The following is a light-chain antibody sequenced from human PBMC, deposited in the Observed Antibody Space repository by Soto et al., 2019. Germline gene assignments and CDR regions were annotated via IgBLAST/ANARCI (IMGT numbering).Light chain of an antibody. CDR1: QGIGSS. CDR2: TAS. V-gene: IGKV1-9*01. J-gene: IGKJ5*01. CDR3: QQRNSYPIT. Sequence: DIQLTQSPSLLSAPVGDRVTITCRASQGIGSSLAWYHQKAGKAPKLLIHTASTLQSGVPSRFSGSGSGTDFTLTITSLQPEDFATYYCQQRNSYPITFGQGTRLEIK.